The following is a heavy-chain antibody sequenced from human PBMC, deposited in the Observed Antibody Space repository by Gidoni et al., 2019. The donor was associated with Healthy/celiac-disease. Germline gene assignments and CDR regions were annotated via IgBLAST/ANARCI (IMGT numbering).Heavy chain of an antibody. Sequence: EVQLLESGGGLVQPGGSLRLSCAASGFTFSSYAMSWVRQAPGKGLEWVSAISGSGGSTYYADSVKGRFTISRDNSKNTLYLQMNSLRAEDTAVYYCAKDGRNYYDSSGYDMEAFDYWGQGTLGHRLL. CDR1: GFTFSSYA. CDR3: AKDGRNYYDSSGYDMEAFDY. D-gene: IGHD3-22*01. CDR2: ISGSGGST. V-gene: IGHV3-23*01. J-gene: IGHJ4*02.